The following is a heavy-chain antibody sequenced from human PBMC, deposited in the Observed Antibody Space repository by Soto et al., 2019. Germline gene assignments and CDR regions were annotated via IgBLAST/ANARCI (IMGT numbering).Heavy chain of an antibody. V-gene: IGHV1-18*01. CDR1: GYTFTSYG. Sequence: ASVKVSCKASGYTFTSYGISWVRQAPGQGLEWMGWISAYNGNTNYAQKLQGRVTMTTDTSTSTAYMELRSLRSDDTAVYYCARDSNIVVVVASRSGAFDIWGQGTMVTVSS. CDR3: ARDSNIVVVVASRSGAFDI. CDR2: ISAYNGNT. D-gene: IGHD2-15*01. J-gene: IGHJ3*02.